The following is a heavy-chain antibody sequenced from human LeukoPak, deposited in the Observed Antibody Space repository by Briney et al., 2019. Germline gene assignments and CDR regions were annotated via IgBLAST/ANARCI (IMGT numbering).Heavy chain of an antibody. Sequence: GGSLRLSRAASGLTLSNYDMSCVRQAPGKGLEWVSTISGGGSTTYNADSVKGRFTISRDNSNNTLFLQMSSLRAEDTAVYYCAKAGRWYSSGWSVGCEWGEGSLVTVSS. V-gene: IGHV3-23*01. CDR1: GLTLSNYD. CDR2: ISGGGSTT. CDR3: AKAGRWYSSGWSVGCE. J-gene: IGHJ4*02. D-gene: IGHD6-19*01.